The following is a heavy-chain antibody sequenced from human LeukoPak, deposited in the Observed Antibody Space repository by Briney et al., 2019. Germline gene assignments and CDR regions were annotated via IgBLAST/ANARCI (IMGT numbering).Heavy chain of an antibody. J-gene: IGHJ4*02. CDR2: IYYSGST. CDR3: ARAPHIVVVVAATPDYFDY. CDR1: GGSISSGGHY. D-gene: IGHD2-15*01. V-gene: IGHV4-31*03. Sequence: SETLSLTCTVSGGSISSGGHYWSWIRQRPGKGLEWIGYIYYSGSTYYNPSLKSRVTISVDTSKNQFSLKLSSVTAADTAVYYCARAPHIVVVVAATPDYFDYWGQGTLVTVSS.